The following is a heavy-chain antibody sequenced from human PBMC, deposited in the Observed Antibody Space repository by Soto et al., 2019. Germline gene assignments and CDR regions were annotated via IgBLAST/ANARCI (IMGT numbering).Heavy chain of an antibody. D-gene: IGHD2-15*01. CDR2: INAYNGNT. V-gene: IGHV1-18*01. CDR3: ARSGGYSGFDS. CDR1: GHTFTIYV. Sequence: ASVQVSCKASGHTFTIYVISWVRQAPGQGLEWMGWINAYNGNTNYAQKLQGRVTITTDTSTSTAYLELRSLRSDDTAVYYCARSGGYSGFDSWGQGTLVTVSS. J-gene: IGHJ4*02.